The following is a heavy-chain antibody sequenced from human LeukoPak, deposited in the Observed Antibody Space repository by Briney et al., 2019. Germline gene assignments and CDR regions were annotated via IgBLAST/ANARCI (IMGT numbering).Heavy chain of an antibody. CDR1: GFTFSSYG. J-gene: IGHJ5*02. CDR3: AKDPIAAAGHNWFDP. D-gene: IGHD6-13*01. V-gene: IGHV3-30*02. Sequence: GGSLRLSCAASGFTFSSYGMHWVRQAPGKGLEWVAFIRYDGSNKYYADSVKGRFTISRDNSKNTLYLQMNSLRAEDTAVYYRAKDPIAAAGHNWFDPWGQGTLVTVSS. CDR2: IRYDGSNK.